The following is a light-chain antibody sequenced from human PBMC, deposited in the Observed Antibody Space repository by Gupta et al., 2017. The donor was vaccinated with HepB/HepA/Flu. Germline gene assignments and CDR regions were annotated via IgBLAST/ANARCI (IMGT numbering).Light chain of an antibody. CDR1: SSNIGAGYD. CDR2: GNS. Sequence: VTISCTGSSSNIGAGYDVHWYQQLPGTAPKLLIYGNSNRPSGVPDRFSGSKSGTSASLAITGLQAEDEADYYCQSYDSSLSGYVFGTGTKVNVL. CDR3: QSYDSSLSGYV. V-gene: IGLV1-40*01. J-gene: IGLJ1*01.